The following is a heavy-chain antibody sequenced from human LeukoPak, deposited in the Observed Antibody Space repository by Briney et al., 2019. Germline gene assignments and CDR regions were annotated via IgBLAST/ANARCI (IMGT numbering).Heavy chain of an antibody. V-gene: IGHV1-69*05. CDR1: GGTFSSYA. CDR3: ARARGYYDSSEYYFDY. Sequence: SVKVSCKASGGTFSSYAISWVRQAPGQGLEWMGRIIPIFGTANYAQKFQGRVTITTDESTSTAYMELGSLRSEDTAVYYCARARGYYDSSEYYFDYWGQGTLVTVSS. J-gene: IGHJ4*02. CDR2: IIPIFGTA. D-gene: IGHD3-22*01.